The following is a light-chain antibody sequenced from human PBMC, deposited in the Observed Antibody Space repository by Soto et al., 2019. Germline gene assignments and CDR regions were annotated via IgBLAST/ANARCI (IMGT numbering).Light chain of an antibody. Sequence: QSVLTQPASVSGPPGQSIVISCNGSSSEVGSYDLVSWYLQYPGKAPKVIIFEGTKRPSGVSDRFSGSKSGNTASLTISGLQAEDEADYYCTSCITANTRCVFGSGTKVTVL. J-gene: IGLJ1*01. CDR1: SSEVGSYDL. CDR3: TSCITANTRCV. CDR2: EGT. V-gene: IGLV2-14*02.